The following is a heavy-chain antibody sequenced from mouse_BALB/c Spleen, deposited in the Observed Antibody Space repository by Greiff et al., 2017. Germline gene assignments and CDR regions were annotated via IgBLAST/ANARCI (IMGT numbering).Heavy chain of an antibody. Sequence: QVQLKQSGAELVKPGASVKLSCKTSGYTFTSYWIQWVKQRPGQGLGWIGEIFPGTGTTYYNEKFKGKATLTIDTSSSTAYMQLSSLTSEDSAVYFCARGDYGNSWFAYWGQGTLVTVSA. CDR2: IFPGTGTT. CDR3: ARGDYGNSWFAY. CDR1: GYTFTSYW. V-gene: IGHV1S132*01. J-gene: IGHJ3*01. D-gene: IGHD2-1*01.